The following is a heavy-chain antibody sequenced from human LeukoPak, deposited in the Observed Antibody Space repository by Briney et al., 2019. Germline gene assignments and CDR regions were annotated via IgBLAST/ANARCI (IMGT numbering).Heavy chain of an antibody. Sequence: PSETLSLTCTVSGGSISSYYWSWIRQPPGKGLEWIGYIYYSGSTNYNPSLKSRVTISVDASKNQFSLKLSSVTAADTAVYYCARKEATALNWFDPWGQGTLVTVSS. CDR1: GGSISSYY. CDR2: IYYSGST. V-gene: IGHV4-59*12. CDR3: ARKEATALNWFDP. D-gene: IGHD1-26*01. J-gene: IGHJ5*02.